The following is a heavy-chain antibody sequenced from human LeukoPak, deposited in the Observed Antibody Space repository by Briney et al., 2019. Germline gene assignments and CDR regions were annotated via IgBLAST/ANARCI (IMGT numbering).Heavy chain of an antibody. J-gene: IGHJ6*02. V-gene: IGHV4-61*08. CDR2: IYYSGST. D-gene: IGHD4/OR15-4a*01. CDR1: GGSISSGGYY. Sequence: SETLSLTCTVSGGSISSGGYYWSWIRQHPGKGLEWIGYIYYSGSTNYNPSLKSRVTISVDSSKNQFSLKLSSVTAADTAVYYCARDYSARLGGMDVWGQGTTVTVSS. CDR3: ARDYSARLGGMDV.